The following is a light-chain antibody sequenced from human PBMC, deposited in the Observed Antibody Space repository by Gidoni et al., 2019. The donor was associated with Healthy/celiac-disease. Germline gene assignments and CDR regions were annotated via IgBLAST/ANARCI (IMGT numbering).Light chain of an antibody. CDR1: QSVSSY. V-gene: IGKV3-11*01. Sequence: EIVLTHSPATLSLSPGERATLSCRASQSVSSYLAWYQQKPGQAPRLLIYDASNRATGIPARFRGSGAGTDFTLTISSLEPEDFAVYYCQQRSNWPRRTFGGGTKVEIK. CDR2: DAS. J-gene: IGKJ4*01. CDR3: QQRSNWPRRT.